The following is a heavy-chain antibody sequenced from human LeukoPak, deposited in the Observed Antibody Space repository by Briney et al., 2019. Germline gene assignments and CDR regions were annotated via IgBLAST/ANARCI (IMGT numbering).Heavy chain of an antibody. V-gene: IGHV4-39*07. Sequence: SETLSLTCTVSGDSISSGGHYWGWIRQTPGKRLEWIGNIYFSGDTSYNPSPKSRLTMSVDTSKNQLFLNLDSVTAADTAVYYCARDSGFWLYWGQGTLVTVSS. CDR1: GDSISSGGHY. D-gene: IGHD3-22*01. J-gene: IGHJ4*02. CDR2: IYFSGDT. CDR3: ARDSGFWLY.